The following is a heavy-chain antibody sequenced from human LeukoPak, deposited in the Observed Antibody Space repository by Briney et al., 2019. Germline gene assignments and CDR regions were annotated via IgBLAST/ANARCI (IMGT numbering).Heavy chain of an antibody. D-gene: IGHD3-10*01. CDR2: ISFDGSNE. J-gene: IGHJ4*02. Sequence: GGSLRLSCAASEFTFSIFAMHWVRQAPGKGLEWVAVISFDGSNENYTDSVKGRFTISRDNSKNTLYLQMNSLTTKDTAVYYCAREGYGSGIYFDYWGQGTLVTVSS. V-gene: IGHV3-30-3*01. CDR3: AREGYGSGIYFDY. CDR1: EFTFSIFA.